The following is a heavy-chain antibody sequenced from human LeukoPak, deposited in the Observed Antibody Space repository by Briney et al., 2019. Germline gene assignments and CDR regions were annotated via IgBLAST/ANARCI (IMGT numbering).Heavy chain of an antibody. CDR3: TTVGYCSGGSCAGFDI. CDR1: GFTFSNYW. CDR2: IKSKIDGGTT. D-gene: IGHD2-15*01. V-gene: IGHV3-15*01. Sequence: PGGSLRLSCAASGFTFSNYWMSWVRQAPGKGLEWVGRIKSKIDGGTTDYAAPVKGRFTISRDDSKNTVYLQMNSLKAEDTAVYYCTTVGYCSGGSCAGFDIWGQGTMVTVSS. J-gene: IGHJ3*02.